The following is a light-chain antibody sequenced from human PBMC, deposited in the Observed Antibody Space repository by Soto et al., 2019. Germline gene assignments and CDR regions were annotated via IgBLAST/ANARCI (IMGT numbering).Light chain of an antibody. CDR2: RNN. CDR3: AAWDDSLSVVV. CDR1: SSNIGSNS. V-gene: IGLV1-47*01. Sequence: QSVLTQPPSASGTPGQRVTISCSGSSSNIGSNSVYWYQQLPGTAPKLLIYRNNQRPSGVPDRFSGSKSGTSDSLAISGLRSEDEADYYCAAWDDSLSVVVFGGGTKLTVL. J-gene: IGLJ2*01.